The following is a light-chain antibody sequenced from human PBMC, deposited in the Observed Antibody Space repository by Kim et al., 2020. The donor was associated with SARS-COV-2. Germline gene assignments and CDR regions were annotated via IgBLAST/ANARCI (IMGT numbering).Light chain of an antibody. CDR3: QEYASSPKT. CDR1: QSVTSSY. CDR2: DAS. V-gene: IGKV3D-20*01. Sequence: IVLTQSPATLSLSPGERATLSCWSSQSVTSSYFAWYQQRPGLAPRLLIFDASTRATGIPDRCSGSGSGTVFTLTISRLEPEDFAVYYCQEYASSPKTFGPGTKVDIK. J-gene: IGKJ1*01.